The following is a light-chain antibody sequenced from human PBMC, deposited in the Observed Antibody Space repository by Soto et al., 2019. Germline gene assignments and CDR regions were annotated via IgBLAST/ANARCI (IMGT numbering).Light chain of an antibody. CDR1: SSDVGSYNL. V-gene: IGLV2-23*01. Sequence: QPVLTQPASLSGSPGQSITLSCTGTSSDVGSYNLVSWYQHHPGKAPKLMIYEGSERPSGVSNRFSGSKSGNTASLTISGLQAEDEGDYYCCSYSSSHTLVFGGGTKVTVL. J-gene: IGLJ2*01. CDR2: EGS. CDR3: CSYSSSHTLV.